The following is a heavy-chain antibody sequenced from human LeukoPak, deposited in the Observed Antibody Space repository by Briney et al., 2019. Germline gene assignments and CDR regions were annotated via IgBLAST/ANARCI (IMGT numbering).Heavy chain of an antibody. D-gene: IGHD2-2*01. J-gene: IGHJ4*02. CDR2: IRYDGSNK. CDR3: TTDGVVPAASHSM. V-gene: IGHV3-30*02. Sequence: GGSLRLSCAASGFTFSSYGMHWVRQAPGKGLEWVAFIRYDGSNKYYADSVKGRFTISRDNSKNTLYLQMNSLKTEDTAVYYCTTDGVVPAASHSMWGQGTLVTVSS. CDR1: GFTFSSYG.